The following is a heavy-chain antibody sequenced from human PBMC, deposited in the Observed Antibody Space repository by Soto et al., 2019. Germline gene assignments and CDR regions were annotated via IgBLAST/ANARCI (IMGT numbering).Heavy chain of an antibody. J-gene: IGHJ4*02. CDR3: ARDVRQYYYDSSGYYAPDY. CDR2: ISYDGSNK. D-gene: IGHD3-22*01. Sequence: GGSLRLSCAASGFTFSSYAMHWVRQAPGKGLEWVAVISYDGSNKYYAGSVKGRFTISRDNSKNALYLQMNSLRAEDTAVYYCARDVRQYYYDSSGYYAPDYWGQGTLVTVSS. V-gene: IGHV3-30-3*01. CDR1: GFTFSSYA.